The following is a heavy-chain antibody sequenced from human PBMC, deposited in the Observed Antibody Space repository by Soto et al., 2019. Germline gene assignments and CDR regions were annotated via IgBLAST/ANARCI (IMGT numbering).Heavy chain of an antibody. CDR2: IKQDGTSK. D-gene: IGHD3-16*01. Sequence: EVQLVEPGGGLVQPGGSLRLSCGASGFTFTSYWMSWVRQAPGKGLEWVANIKQDGTSKYYADSVKGRFTVSRDNAKSSLHLQMDSLRDDDTAVYRCARLRFILTERDFDSWGQGTLVTVSS. J-gene: IGHJ4*02. V-gene: IGHV3-7*05. CDR3: ARLRFILTERDFDS. CDR1: GFTFTSYW.